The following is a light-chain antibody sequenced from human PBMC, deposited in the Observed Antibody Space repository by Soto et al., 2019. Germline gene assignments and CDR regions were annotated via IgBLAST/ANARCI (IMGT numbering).Light chain of an antibody. J-gene: IGLJ2*01. CDR3: CSYTSSSTVV. Sequence: QSALTQPASVSGSPGQSSTISCTGTTSDVGGYDYVSWYQQHPGKAPKLMIYDVNNRPSGVSNRFSGSKSGNTASLTISGLQSEDEADYYCCSYTSSSTVVFGGGTKVTVL. V-gene: IGLV2-14*01. CDR2: DVN. CDR1: TSDVGGYDY.